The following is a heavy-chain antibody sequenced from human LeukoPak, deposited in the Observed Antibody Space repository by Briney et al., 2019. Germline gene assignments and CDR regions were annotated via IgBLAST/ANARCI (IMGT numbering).Heavy chain of an antibody. D-gene: IGHD6-13*01. CDR3: ARDLSSSWYPDAFDI. Sequence: PSETLSLTCTVSGGSISSGSYYWSWIRQPAGKGLEWIGRIYTSGSTNYNPSLKSRVTMSVDTSKNQFSLKLSSVTAADTAVYYCARDLSSSWYPDAFDIWGQGTMVTVSS. CDR2: IYTSGST. CDR1: GGSISSGSYY. J-gene: IGHJ3*02. V-gene: IGHV4-61*02.